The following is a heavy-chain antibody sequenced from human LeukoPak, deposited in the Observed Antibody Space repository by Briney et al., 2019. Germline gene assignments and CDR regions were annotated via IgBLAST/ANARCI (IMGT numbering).Heavy chain of an antibody. J-gene: IGHJ4*02. Sequence: PSETLSLTCSVSGGSITSSSYYWGWIRQPPEKGLEWIGSIYYTGGTYYSPSLKSRVAMSVDTSNNQFSLKLSSVTAADTAVYYCASERAGPLDYWGQGTLVTVSS. V-gene: IGHV4-39*02. CDR3: ASERAGPLDY. CDR2: IYYTGGT. CDR1: GGSITSSSYY.